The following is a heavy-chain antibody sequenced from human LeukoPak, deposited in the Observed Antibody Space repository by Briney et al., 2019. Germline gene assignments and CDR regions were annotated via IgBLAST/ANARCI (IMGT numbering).Heavy chain of an antibody. D-gene: IGHD5-18*01. CDR3: ARGDRGYSYGFDY. CDR2: IYYSGST. Sequence: PSETLSLTCTVSGGSISSGDYYWSWIRQPPGKGLEWIGYIYYSGSTYYNPSLKSRVTISVDTSKNQFSLKLSSVTAADTAVYYCARGDRGYSYGFDYWGQGTLVTVSS. J-gene: IGHJ4*02. CDR1: GGSISSGDYY. V-gene: IGHV4-30-4*01.